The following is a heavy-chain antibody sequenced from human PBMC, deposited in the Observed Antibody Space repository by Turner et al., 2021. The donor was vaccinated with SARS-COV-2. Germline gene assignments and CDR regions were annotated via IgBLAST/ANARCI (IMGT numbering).Heavy chain of an antibody. Sequence: QVQLVESGGGVVQPGRSMRLSCAAYGFTFSSYGISWVRQAPGKGLEWVAVIWYDGSNKYYADSVKGRFTISRDNSKNTLYLQMNSLRAEDTAVYYCARGRSSSSGWWDVGMDVWGQGTTVTVSS. J-gene: IGHJ6*02. V-gene: IGHV3-33*01. CDR2: IWYDGSNK. CDR3: ARGRSSSSGWWDVGMDV. CDR1: GFTFSSYG. D-gene: IGHD6-13*01.